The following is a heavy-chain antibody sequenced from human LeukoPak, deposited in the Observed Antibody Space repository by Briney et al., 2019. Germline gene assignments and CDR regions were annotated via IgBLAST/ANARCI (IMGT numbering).Heavy chain of an antibody. D-gene: IGHD2-2*01. CDR3: AREGNIVVVPAATDAFDI. Sequence: SETLSLTCTVSGGSISSGGYYWSWIRQPPGKGLEWIGYIYHSGSTYYNPSLKSRVTISVDRSKNQFSLKLSSVTAADTAVYYCAREGNIVVVPAATDAFDIWGQGTMVTVSS. V-gene: IGHV4-30-2*01. CDR1: GGSISSGGYY. CDR2: IYHSGST. J-gene: IGHJ3*02.